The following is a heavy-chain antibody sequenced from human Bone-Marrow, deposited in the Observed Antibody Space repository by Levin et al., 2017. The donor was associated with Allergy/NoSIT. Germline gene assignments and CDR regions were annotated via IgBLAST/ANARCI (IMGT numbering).Heavy chain of an antibody. CDR1: DNSISSSDYF. CDR3: ARVVRLVGPRPESYYFDI. Sequence: PSQTLSLTCSVSDNSISSSDYFWGWIRQAPGKGLEWIGSIYSRADSYYNPSLKSRITMSVDRSNKQFSLEVKSVTAADTAVYYCARVVRLVGPRPESYYFDIWGQGTAVTVAS. D-gene: IGHD3-10*02. V-gene: IGHV4-39*07. CDR2: IYSRADS. J-gene: IGHJ4*02.